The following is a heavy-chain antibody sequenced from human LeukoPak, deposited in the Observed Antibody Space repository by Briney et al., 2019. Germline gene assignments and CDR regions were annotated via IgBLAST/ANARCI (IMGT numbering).Heavy chain of an antibody. CDR3: ARGRLRDKGTHFDY. CDR1: GFTFSSYA. D-gene: IGHD3-10*01. CDR2: ISYDGSNK. V-gene: IGHV3-30*01. Sequence: GSLRLSCAASGFTFSSYAMHWVRQAPGKGLEWVAVISYDGSNKYYADSVKGRFTISRGNSKNTLYLQMNSLRAEDTAVYYCARGRLRDKGTHFDYWGQGTLVTVSS. J-gene: IGHJ4*02.